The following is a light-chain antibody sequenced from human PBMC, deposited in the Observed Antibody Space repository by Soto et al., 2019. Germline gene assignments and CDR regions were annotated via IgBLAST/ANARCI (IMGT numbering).Light chain of an antibody. CDR1: QSVSSSY. J-gene: IGKJ1*01. Sequence: EIVLTQSPGTLSLSPGERATLSCRASQSVSSSYLAWYQQKPGQAPRLLIYGASSRATGIPDRFSGSGSGTDFTLTISRLEPEDFAVYYCQQYGSSPTWTLGQGIKVDIK. V-gene: IGKV3-20*01. CDR2: GAS. CDR3: QQYGSSPTWT.